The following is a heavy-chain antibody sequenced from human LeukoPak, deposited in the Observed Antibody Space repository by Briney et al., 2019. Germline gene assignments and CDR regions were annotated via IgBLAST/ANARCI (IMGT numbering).Heavy chain of an antibody. CDR2: INPNSGGT. Sequence: GASVKVSCKASGYPFNNYDINWVRQAPGQGLEWMGWINPNSGGTNYAQKFQGRVTMTRDTSISTAYMELSRLRSDDTAVYYCARDGSSSSAGFYYYYYMDVWGKGTTVTVSS. V-gene: IGHV1-2*02. CDR3: ARDGSSSSAGFYYYYYMDV. J-gene: IGHJ6*03. D-gene: IGHD6-6*01. CDR1: GYPFNNYD.